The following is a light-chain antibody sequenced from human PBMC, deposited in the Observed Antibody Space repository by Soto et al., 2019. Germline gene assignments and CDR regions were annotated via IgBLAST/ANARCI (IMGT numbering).Light chain of an antibody. CDR3: SSYTSSSTLGV. Sequence: QSVLTQPASVSGSPGQSITISCTGTSSDVGGYNYVSWYQQHPGKAPKLMIYDVSNRPSGVSNRFSGSKSGNTASLTISGLQAEDEADYYCSSYTSSSTLGVFGTGTRSP. CDR2: DVS. CDR1: SSDVGGYNY. J-gene: IGLJ1*01. V-gene: IGLV2-14*01.